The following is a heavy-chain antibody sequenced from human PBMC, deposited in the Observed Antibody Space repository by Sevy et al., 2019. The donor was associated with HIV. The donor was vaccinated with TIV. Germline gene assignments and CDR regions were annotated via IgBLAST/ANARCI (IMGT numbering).Heavy chain of an antibody. J-gene: IGHJ4*02. D-gene: IGHD6-19*01. CDR1: GFTFRTYS. V-gene: IGHV3-48*01. CDR3: ARAYSGGWPQGAWTDY. CDR2: ISRSSRTI. Sequence: GGSLSLSCAASGFTFRTYSMNWVRQAPGKGLEWLSYISRSSRTIYYADSVEGRFTISRDNAKNSLYLQINSLRAEDTAVYYCARAYSGGWPQGAWTDYWGQGTLVTVSS.